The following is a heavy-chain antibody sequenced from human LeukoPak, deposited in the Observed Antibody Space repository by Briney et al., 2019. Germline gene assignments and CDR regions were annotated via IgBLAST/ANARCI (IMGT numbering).Heavy chain of an antibody. V-gene: IGHV3-48*01. CDR1: GFTFSSYS. Sequence: GGSLRLSCAASGFTFSSYSMNWVRQAPGKGLEWVSYISSSSSTIYYADSVKGRFTISRDNAKNSLYLQMNSLRAEDTAVYYCARVKKRITIFGVVMDVWGKGTTVTVSS. D-gene: IGHD3-3*01. CDR2: ISSSSSTI. CDR3: ARVKKRITIFGVVMDV. J-gene: IGHJ6*04.